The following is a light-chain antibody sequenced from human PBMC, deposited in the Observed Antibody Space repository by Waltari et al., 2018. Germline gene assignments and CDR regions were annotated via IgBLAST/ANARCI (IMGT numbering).Light chain of an antibody. CDR3: QQYHEWPPLA. CDR2: GAS. CDR1: HNVRNK. Sequence: EIVVTQSPATLSVSPAERATLLCRASHNVRNKLAWYQQKLGQAPRLLIYGASIRTTDFPTRFSGSGSETEFALTITNVQPEDFAIYYCQQYHEWPPLAFGQGTRLEI. V-gene: IGKV3-15*01. J-gene: IGKJ5*01.